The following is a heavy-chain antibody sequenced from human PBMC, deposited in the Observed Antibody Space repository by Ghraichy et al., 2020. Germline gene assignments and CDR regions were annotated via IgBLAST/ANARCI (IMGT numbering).Heavy chain of an antibody. CDR3: AKGIAAGTTTISYYYNGMDV. Sequence: GGSLRLSCAASGFTFSNYVLSWVRQAPGKGLEWVSAISGSGGSTYFPDSVKGRFTISRDNSKNTVSLQMNSLRAEDTAVYYCAKGIAAGTTTISYYYNGMDVCGQGTTVTVTS. J-gene: IGHJ6*02. V-gene: IGHV3-23*01. CDR2: ISGSGGST. D-gene: IGHD6-13*01. CDR1: GFTFSNYV.